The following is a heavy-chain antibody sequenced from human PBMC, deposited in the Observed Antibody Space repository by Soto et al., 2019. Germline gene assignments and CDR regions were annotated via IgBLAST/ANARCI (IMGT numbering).Heavy chain of an antibody. Sequence: PSETLSLTCAVHGGSFSGYYWDWIRQPPGKGQEWIGEVNHGGTSNYNPSIKSRAIISVDTSKNQFSLKLTSVTAEDTALYFFSSSSLLRSGDLFHGLDVWGQGTTVTVS. CDR1: GGSFSGYY. CDR2: VNHGGTS. J-gene: IGHJ6*02. D-gene: IGHD3-10*01. CDR3: SSSSLLRSGDLFHGLDV. V-gene: IGHV4-34*01.